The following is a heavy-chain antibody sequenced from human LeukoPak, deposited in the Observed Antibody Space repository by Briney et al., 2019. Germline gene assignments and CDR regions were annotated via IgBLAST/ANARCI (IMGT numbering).Heavy chain of an antibody. J-gene: IGHJ4*02. Sequence: SETLSLTCTVSGGSISSGDYCWNWVRQHPGKGLEWIGYIYYSGSTYYNPSLKSRVTISVDTSKNQFSLKLSSVTAADTAVYYCARERGGDGSGYSFDYWGQGTLVAVSS. CDR3: ARERGGDGSGYSFDY. CDR2: IYYSGST. CDR1: GGSISSGDYC. V-gene: IGHV4-31*03. D-gene: IGHD3-22*01.